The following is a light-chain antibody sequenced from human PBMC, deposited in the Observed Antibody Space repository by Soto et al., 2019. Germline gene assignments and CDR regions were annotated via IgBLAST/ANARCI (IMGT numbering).Light chain of an antibody. V-gene: IGKV1-5*01. CDR1: HFVSTY. CDR3: QQYSSHAT. J-gene: IGKJ1*01. Sequence: DIQMTQSPSTLSASVGDSVTITCRASHFVSTYLAWYQQKPGKVPKLLIYDASSLQSEVPSRFSGGGSGTEFTLTISSLQADDFATYNCQQYSSHATFGQGTKVEIK. CDR2: DAS.